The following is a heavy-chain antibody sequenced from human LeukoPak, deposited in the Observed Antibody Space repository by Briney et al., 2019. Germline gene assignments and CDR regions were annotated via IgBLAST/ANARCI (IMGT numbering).Heavy chain of an antibody. J-gene: IGHJ4*02. CDR2: ISSSSSYI. Sequence: GGSLRLSCAASGFTFSSYSMNWVRQAPGKGLEWVSSISSSSSYIYYADSVKGRFTISRDNAKNSLYLQMNSLRAEDTAVYYCARLLYDFWNGYLQPNAIDYWGQGTLVTVSS. CDR3: ARLLYDFWNGYLQPNAIDY. CDR1: GFTFSSYS. V-gene: IGHV3-21*01. D-gene: IGHD3-3*01.